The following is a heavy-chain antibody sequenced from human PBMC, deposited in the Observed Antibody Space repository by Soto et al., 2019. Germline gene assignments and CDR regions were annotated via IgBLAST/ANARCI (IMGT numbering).Heavy chain of an antibody. CDR1: GFTFSSSA. J-gene: IGHJ4*02. V-gene: IGHV3-30*14. D-gene: IGHD2-15*01. CDR3: ARGDCSGGSCYSKN. Sequence: QVQLVESGGGVVQPGRSLRLSCAASGFTFSSSAMHWVRQAPGKGLEWVAVISYDGSNKYYADSVKGRFTISRDNSKNTLYLQMNSLSAEDTAVYYWARGDCSGGSCYSKNSGQGTLVTFSS. CDR2: ISYDGSNK.